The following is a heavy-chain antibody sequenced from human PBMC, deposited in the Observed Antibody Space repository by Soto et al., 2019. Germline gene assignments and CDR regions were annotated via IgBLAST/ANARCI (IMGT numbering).Heavy chain of an antibody. J-gene: IGHJ4*02. CDR1: GGSISSYY. CDR3: ARGVHYDSSGYYYPGFDY. Sequence: SETLSLTCTVSGGSISSYYWSWIRQPPGKGLEWIGYIYYSGSTNYNPSLKSRVTISVDTSKNQFSLRLSSVTAADTAVYYCARGVHYDSSGYYYPGFDYWGQGTLVTVSS. D-gene: IGHD3-22*01. CDR2: IYYSGST. V-gene: IGHV4-59*01.